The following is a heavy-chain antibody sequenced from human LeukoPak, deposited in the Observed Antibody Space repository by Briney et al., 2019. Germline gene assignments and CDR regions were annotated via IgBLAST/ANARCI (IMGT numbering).Heavy chain of an antibody. J-gene: IGHJ4*02. V-gene: IGHV1-18*01. CDR2: ISAYNGNT. CDR1: GYTFTSYG. Sequence: ASVKVSCKASGYTFTSYGISWVRKAPGQGLEWMGWISAYNGNTNYAQKLQGRVTMTTDTSTSTAHMELRSLRSDDTAVYYCARALGYSPGSYWGQGTLVTVSS. D-gene: IGHD6-13*01. CDR3: ARALGYSPGSY.